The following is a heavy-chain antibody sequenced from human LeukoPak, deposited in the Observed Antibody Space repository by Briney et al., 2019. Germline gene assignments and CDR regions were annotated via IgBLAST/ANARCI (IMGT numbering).Heavy chain of an antibody. CDR1: NGSISSSSYY. J-gene: IGHJ4*02. V-gene: IGHV4-39*07. Sequence: SETLSLTCTVSNGSISSSSYYWGWIRQPPGKGLEWIGSIYYSGTTYYNPSLKSRVTISLDTSKNQFSLKLSSVTAADTAVYYCARGLGSGSYYTRFDYWGQGTLVTVSS. CDR2: IYYSGTT. CDR3: ARGLGSGSYYTRFDY. D-gene: IGHD1-26*01.